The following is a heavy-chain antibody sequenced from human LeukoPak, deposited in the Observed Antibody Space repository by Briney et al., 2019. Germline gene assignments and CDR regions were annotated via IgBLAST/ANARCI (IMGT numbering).Heavy chain of an antibody. J-gene: IGHJ4*02. D-gene: IGHD6-19*01. CDR1: GYSISSGYY. Sequence: SETLSLTCSVSGYSISSGYYWGWIRQPPGMGLECIGSIDHSGSTYYNPSLKSRVTISVVTSKNQFSLKLRSVTAADTAVYYCARDSALAQAVMFDYWGQGTLVTVSS. CDR2: IDHSGST. V-gene: IGHV4-38-2*02. CDR3: ARDSALAQAVMFDY.